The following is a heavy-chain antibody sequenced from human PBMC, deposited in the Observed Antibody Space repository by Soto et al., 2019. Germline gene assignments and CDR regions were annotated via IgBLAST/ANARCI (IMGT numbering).Heavy chain of an antibody. CDR2: ISFDGRSE. CDR3: ARDMRGYNYGPLDY. J-gene: IGHJ4*02. D-gene: IGHD5-12*01. Sequence: HPVGSLRLSCAASGFTFNNYGIHWVRQAPGKGLEWVALISFDGRSEYYGDSVKGRFTVSRDNFKNMLYLQMNNLGTEDTALYYCARDMRGYNYGPLDYWGQGVLVTVSS. CDR1: GFTFNNYG. V-gene: IGHV3-30*03.